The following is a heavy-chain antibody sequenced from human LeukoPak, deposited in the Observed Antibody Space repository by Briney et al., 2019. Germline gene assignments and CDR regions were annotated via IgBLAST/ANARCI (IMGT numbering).Heavy chain of an antibody. CDR1: GYTFTSYG. J-gene: IGHJ3*02. Sequence: ASVEVSCKASGYTFTSYGISWVRQAPGQGLEWMGWISAYNGNTNYAQKLQGRVTMTTDTSTSTAYMELRSLRSDDTAVYYCAKAKTTNLHSSGGSWAAFDIWGQGTMVTVSS. V-gene: IGHV1-18*01. CDR2: ISAYNGNT. D-gene: IGHD2-15*01. CDR3: AKAKTTNLHSSGGSWAAFDI.